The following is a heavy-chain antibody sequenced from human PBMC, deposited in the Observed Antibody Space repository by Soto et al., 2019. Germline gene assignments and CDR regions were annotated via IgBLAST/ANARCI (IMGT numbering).Heavy chain of an antibody. CDR1: GYTFTSYG. CDR3: WRNDGDDSTNF. CDR2: IASHDGST. V-gene: IGHV1-18*04. Sequence: QVQLIQSAPEVKRPGASVRVSCRASGYTFTSYGLTWVRRAPGQGLGRMGRIASHDGSTVSAQSFQGSLTLTRDTFTNTAYLELGALTSDDTGLYFCWRNDGDDSTNFWGQGTLVTVSS. J-gene: IGHJ4*02. D-gene: IGHD3-22*01.